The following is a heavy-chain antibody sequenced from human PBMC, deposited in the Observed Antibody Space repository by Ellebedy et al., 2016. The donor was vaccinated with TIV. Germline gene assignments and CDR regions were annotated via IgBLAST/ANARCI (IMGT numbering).Heavy chain of an antibody. CDR3: AGCTMVRGVIEYYFDY. D-gene: IGHD3-10*01. CDR2: IIPIFGTA. J-gene: IGHJ4*02. Sequence: SVKVSCXASGGTFSSYAISWVRQAPGQGLEWMGGIIPIFGTANYAQKFQGRVTITADESTSTAYMELSSLRSEDTAVYYCAGCTMVRGVIEYYFDYWGQGTLVTVSS. CDR1: GGTFSSYA. V-gene: IGHV1-69*13.